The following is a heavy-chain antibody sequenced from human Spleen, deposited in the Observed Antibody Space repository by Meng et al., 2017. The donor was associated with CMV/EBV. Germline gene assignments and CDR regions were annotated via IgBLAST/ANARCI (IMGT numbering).Heavy chain of an antibody. D-gene: IGHD2-2*01. CDR1: GFSFSTSS. CDR3: ARVSGYCSTTSCQWVGGEGYYYYAMDV. Sequence: GGSLRLSCAASGFSFSTSSMNWVRQAPGKGLEWLSYISVSSGSINYADSVKGRFTISRDNAKNSLYLQMSSLRVEDTAVYYCARVSGYCSTTSCQWVGGEGYYYYAMDVWGQGTTVTVSS. J-gene: IGHJ6*02. CDR2: ISVSSGSI. V-gene: IGHV3-48*04.